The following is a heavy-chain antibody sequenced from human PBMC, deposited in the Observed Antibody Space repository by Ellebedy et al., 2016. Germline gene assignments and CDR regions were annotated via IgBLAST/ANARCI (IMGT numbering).Heavy chain of an antibody. J-gene: IGHJ4*02. D-gene: IGHD1-1*01. CDR3: ARGTASRLFDS. Sequence: GSLRLXXTVSTDSTSATAWWTWLRQPPGKGLEWIGEIYHTGSTNYRSSLKSRVTMSIDHSNNRFSLSLSSVTAADTAVYFCARGTASRLFDSWGQGTLVTVSS. CDR1: TDSTSATAW. V-gene: IGHV4-4*01. CDR2: IYHTGST.